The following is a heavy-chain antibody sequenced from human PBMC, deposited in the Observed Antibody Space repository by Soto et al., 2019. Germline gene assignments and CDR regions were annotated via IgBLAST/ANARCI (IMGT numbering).Heavy chain of an antibody. J-gene: IGHJ3*02. Sequence: GGSLRLSCAASGFTFSDYYMSWIRQAPGKGLEWVSYISSSGSTIYYADSVKGRFTISRDNAKNSLYLQMNSLRAEDTAVYYCANRYCSGGSCYPFPHAFDIWGQGTMVTVSS. CDR1: GFTFSDYY. V-gene: IGHV3-11*01. D-gene: IGHD2-15*01. CDR2: ISSSGSTI. CDR3: ANRYCSGGSCYPFPHAFDI.